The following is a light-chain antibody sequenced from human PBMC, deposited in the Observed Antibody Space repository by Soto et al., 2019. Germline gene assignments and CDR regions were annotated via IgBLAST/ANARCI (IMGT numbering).Light chain of an antibody. CDR1: QSVSSN. Sequence: EIVMTQSPATLSVSPGERATLSCRASQSVSSNLAWYQQKPGQAPRLLIYGASTRATGIPARFSGSGSGTDFTLTISSLQPEDFGTYYCQQSYSPPFAFGPGTKVDIK. V-gene: IGKV3-15*01. J-gene: IGKJ3*01. CDR3: QQSYSPPFA. CDR2: GAS.